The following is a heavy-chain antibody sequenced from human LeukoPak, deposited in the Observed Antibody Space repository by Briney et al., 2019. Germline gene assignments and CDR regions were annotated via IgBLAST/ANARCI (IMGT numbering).Heavy chain of an antibody. CDR3: GRDPGGYFDY. J-gene: IGHJ4*02. CDR1: GFTFSSYA. CDR2: ISGSGGST. D-gene: IGHD3-10*01. Sequence: GGSLRLSCAASGFTFSSYALSWVRQAPGKGLEWVSAISGSGGSTYYADSVKGRFTISRGNSKNTLFLQMNSLRPEGTAVYFCGRDPGGYFDYWGQGTLVTVAS. V-gene: IGHV3-23*01.